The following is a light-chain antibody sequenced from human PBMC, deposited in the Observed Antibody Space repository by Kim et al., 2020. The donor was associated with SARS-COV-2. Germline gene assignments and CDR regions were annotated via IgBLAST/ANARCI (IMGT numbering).Light chain of an antibody. CDR3: NSRDSRGNSYV. CDR2: GKD. J-gene: IGLJ1*01. CDR1: SLRRYY. V-gene: IGLV3-19*01. Sequence: SSELTQDPAVSVALGQTVRITCHGDSLRRYYASWYQQKPGQAPIFVIYGKDNRPSWIPDRFSGSSSGNTASLTITGAQAEDEADYYCNSRDSRGNSYVFGTGTKVTVL.